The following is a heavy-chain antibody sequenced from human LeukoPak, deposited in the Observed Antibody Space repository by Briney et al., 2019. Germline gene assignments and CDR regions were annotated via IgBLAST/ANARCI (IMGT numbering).Heavy chain of an antibody. J-gene: IGHJ4*02. V-gene: IGHV4-59*08. Sequence: PSETLSLTCTVSGDSISGYYWSWIRQPPGKGLEWIGYIYYSGSTNYNPSLKSRVTISVDTSKNQFSLKLSSVTAADTAVYYCARHAYSSSYFDYWGQGTLVTVSS. D-gene: IGHD6-13*01. CDR3: ARHAYSSSYFDY. CDR2: IYYSGST. CDR1: GDSISGYY.